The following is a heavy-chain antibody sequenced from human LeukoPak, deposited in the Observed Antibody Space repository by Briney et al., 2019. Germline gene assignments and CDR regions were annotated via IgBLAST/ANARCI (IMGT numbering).Heavy chain of an antibody. J-gene: IGHJ6*04. D-gene: IGHD3-10*01. CDR1: GFTFSSYW. V-gene: IGHV3-74*01. Sequence: GGSLRLSCAASGFTFSSYWMHWVRQAPGKGLVWVSRINSDGSSTSYADSVKGRFTISRDNAKNTLYLQMNSLGAEDTAVYYCARSITMVRGVNFYYYGMDVWGKGTTVTVSS. CDR2: INSDGSST. CDR3: ARSITMVRGVNFYYYGMDV.